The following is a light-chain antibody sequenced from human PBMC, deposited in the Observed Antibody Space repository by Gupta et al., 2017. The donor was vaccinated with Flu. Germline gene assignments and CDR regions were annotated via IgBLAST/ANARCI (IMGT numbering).Light chain of an antibody. J-gene: IGLJ3*02. CDR1: SSEVGRYNL. Sequence: SITISCTGTSSEVGRYNLVSWYQQHPGKAPKLMISEVNKRPSGVSNRFSGSKSGNTASLTISGLQAEDEADYYCCSYAGSNTWGFGGGTKLTVL. CDR3: CSYAGSNTWG. V-gene: IGLV2-23*02. CDR2: EVN.